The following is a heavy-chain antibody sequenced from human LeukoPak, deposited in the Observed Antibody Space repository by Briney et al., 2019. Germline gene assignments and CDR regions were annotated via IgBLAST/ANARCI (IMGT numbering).Heavy chain of an antibody. CDR3: ARITNVRLLEGTGYMDV. Sequence: GGSLRSSCGAFGFAFSSYSMNWVRQAPGKGLRWVSSISSSSSYIYYADSLKGRFTISRDNAKNSLYLQMNSLRAEDTAVYYCARITNVRLLEGTGYMDVWGKGTTVTVSS. CDR1: GFAFSSYS. V-gene: IGHV3-21*01. CDR2: ISSSSSYI. D-gene: IGHD3-3*01. J-gene: IGHJ6*03.